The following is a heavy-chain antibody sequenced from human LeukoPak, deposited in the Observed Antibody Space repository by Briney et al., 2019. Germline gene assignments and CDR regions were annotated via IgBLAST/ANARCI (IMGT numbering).Heavy chain of an antibody. V-gene: IGHV4-34*01. CDR3: ARAAEMATRSVDY. CDR1: GGSFRGYY. Sequence: SETLSLTCAVYGGSFRGYYWSWIRQPPGKGLECSGEINHSGSTNYNPSLKSRVTISVDTSKNQFSLRLCSVTAADTAVYYCARAAEMATRSVDYWGQGTLVTVSS. D-gene: IGHD5-24*01. J-gene: IGHJ4*02. CDR2: INHSGST.